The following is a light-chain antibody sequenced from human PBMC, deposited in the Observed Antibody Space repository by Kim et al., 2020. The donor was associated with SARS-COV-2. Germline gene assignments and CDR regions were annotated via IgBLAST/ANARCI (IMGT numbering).Light chain of an antibody. Sequence: DIVLTQSPDTLSLSPGEGGTLSCRASQTVHNNFLAWYQQKPGQAPRLLISGASSRATDFPDRFSGSGSGTDFTLTISRVEPEDSAVYYCQYYGSSSSITFGQGTRLEIK. CDR3: QYYGSSSSIT. V-gene: IGKV3-20*01. CDR1: QTVHNNF. J-gene: IGKJ5*01. CDR2: GAS.